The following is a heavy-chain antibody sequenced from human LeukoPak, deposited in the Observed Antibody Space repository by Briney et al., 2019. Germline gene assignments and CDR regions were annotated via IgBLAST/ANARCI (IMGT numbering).Heavy chain of an antibody. V-gene: IGHV4-4*02. CDR2: IYHSGNT. Sequence: PSETLSLTCDVSGGSINNNKWWSWVRQSPGKGLEWIGEIYHSGNTNYNPSLKSRVTISVDKSRNHFSLTLKSVTAADTAVYYCARSMAVAGPGWFDPWGQGALVTVSS. J-gene: IGHJ5*02. D-gene: IGHD6-19*01. CDR1: GGSINNNKW. CDR3: ARSMAVAGPGWFDP.